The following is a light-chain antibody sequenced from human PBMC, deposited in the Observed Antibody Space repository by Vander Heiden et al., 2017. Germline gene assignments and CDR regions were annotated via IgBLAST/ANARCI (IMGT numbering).Light chain of an antibody. CDR3: APWDDSLNGPV. Sequence: QSVLTQPPSASGTPGQRVTITCSGSSSNIGSNAVNWYQQLPGTAPKLLIYSNDKRPSGVPDRFSGSKSGTSASLAISGLQSEDEADYYCAPWDDSLNGPVFGGGTKLTVL. CDR1: SSNIGSNA. V-gene: IGLV1-44*01. J-gene: IGLJ2*01. CDR2: SND.